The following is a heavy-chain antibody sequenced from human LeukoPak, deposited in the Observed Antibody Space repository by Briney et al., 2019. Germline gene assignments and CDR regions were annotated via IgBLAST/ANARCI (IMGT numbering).Heavy chain of an antibody. Sequence: AGRSLRLSCAASGFIFSNFGMHWVRQAPGKGLEWVAVIYNDGSNQHYADSVRGRFTISRDNSKNTLYLQMSSLRAEDTAVYYCAKDGSGPYYSLFDPWGQGTLVIVSS. CDR1: GFIFSNFG. CDR3: AKDGSGPYYSLFDP. J-gene: IGHJ5*02. CDR2: IYNDGSNQ. D-gene: IGHD2-21*01. V-gene: IGHV3-33*06.